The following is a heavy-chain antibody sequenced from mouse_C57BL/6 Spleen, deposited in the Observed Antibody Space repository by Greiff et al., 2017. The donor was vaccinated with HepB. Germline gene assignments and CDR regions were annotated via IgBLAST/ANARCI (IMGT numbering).Heavy chain of an antibody. Sequence: EVKLVESGGGLVQPGGSLKLSCAASGFTFSDYGMAWVRQAPRKGPEWVAFISNLAYSIYYADTVTGRFTISRENAKNTLYLEMSRLRSEDTAMYYCARHENSSGAMDYWGQGTSVTVSS. V-gene: IGHV5-15*01. D-gene: IGHD3-1*01. CDR1: GFTFSDYG. CDR3: ARHENSSGAMDY. J-gene: IGHJ4*01. CDR2: ISNLAYSI.